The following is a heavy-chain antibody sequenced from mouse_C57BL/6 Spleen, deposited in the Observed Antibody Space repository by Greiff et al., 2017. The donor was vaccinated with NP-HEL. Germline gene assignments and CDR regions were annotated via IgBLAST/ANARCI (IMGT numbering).Heavy chain of an antibody. CDR1: GYTFTDYE. V-gene: IGHV1-15*01. Sequence: QVQLQQSGAELVRPGASVTLSCKASGYTFTDYEMHWVKQTPVHGLEWIGAIDPETGGTAYNQKFKGKAILTADKSSSTAYMDLRSLTSEDSAVYYCTRGSSYAMDYWGQGTSVTVSS. CDR3: TRGSSYAMDY. CDR2: IDPETGGT. J-gene: IGHJ4*01. D-gene: IGHD1-1*01.